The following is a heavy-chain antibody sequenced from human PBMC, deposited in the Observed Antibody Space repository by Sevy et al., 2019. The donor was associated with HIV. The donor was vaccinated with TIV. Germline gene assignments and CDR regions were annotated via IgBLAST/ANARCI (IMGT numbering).Heavy chain of an antibody. CDR2: MTSSGSYI. CDR3: VRDGWIY. J-gene: IGHJ4*02. Sequence: GGSLRLSCAASGFTFSTSTMNWVRQAPGKGLEWVSLMTSSGSYILYADSVKGGFTISRDNAKNSVFLQMNSLRVEDTAVRYCVRDGWIYWGQGTLVTVSS. CDR1: GFTFSTST. V-gene: IGHV3-21*01. D-gene: IGHD5-12*01.